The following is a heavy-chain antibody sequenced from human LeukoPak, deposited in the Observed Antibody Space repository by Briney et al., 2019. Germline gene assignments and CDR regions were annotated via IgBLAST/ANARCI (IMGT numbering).Heavy chain of an antibody. Sequence: GESLKISCKDSGYSFSNYWIGWVRQMPGKGLEWMGIIYAANSDTRYSPSFQGQVTISADKSISTAYLQWSSLKASDTAMYYCARRPSGYNPFDYWGQGTLVTVSS. CDR3: ARRPSGYNPFDY. V-gene: IGHV5-51*01. CDR1: GYSFSNYW. D-gene: IGHD5-24*01. CDR2: IYAANSDT. J-gene: IGHJ4*02.